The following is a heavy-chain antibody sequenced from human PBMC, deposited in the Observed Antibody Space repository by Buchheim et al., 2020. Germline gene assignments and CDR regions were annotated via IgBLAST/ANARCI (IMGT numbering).Heavy chain of an antibody. CDR1: GFTFSSYG. CDR2: ISYDGSNK. V-gene: IGHV3-30*18. D-gene: IGHD5-12*01. J-gene: IGHJ4*02. Sequence: VQLVESGGGLVQPGGSLRLSCAASGFTFSSYGMHWVRQAPGKGLEWVAVISYDGSNKYYADSVKGRFTISRDNSKNTLYLQLNSLRAEDTALYYCAKDPPSGYYYFESWGQGTL. CDR3: AKDPPSGYYYFES.